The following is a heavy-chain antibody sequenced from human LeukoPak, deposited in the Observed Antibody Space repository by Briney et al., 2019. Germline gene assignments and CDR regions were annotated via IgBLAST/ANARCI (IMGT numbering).Heavy chain of an antibody. Sequence: ASVKVSCKASGYIFTGCYLHWVRQALGHGLEWMGRINPNTGGTDYAQKFQGRATMTRDTSISTAYMEVSRLTSDDAAVYFCAISRDYGDYYFDSWGQGTLVTVSS. CDR1: GYIFTGCY. V-gene: IGHV1-2*06. D-gene: IGHD4-17*01. J-gene: IGHJ4*02. CDR2: INPNTGGT. CDR3: AISRDYGDYYFDS.